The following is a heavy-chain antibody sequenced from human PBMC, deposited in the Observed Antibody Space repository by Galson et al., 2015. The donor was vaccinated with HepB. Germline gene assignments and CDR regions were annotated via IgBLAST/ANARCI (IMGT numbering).Heavy chain of an antibody. CDR3: ASRGCTGAGCYLGFDP. V-gene: IGHV1-2*02. Sequence: SVKVSCKASGHTFTGYYMHWVRQAPGQGLEWVGWIDPKRGDTHYAQKFQGRVTMTRDTSISTVYMELTRLRSDDTAVYYCASRGCTGAGCYLGFDPWGQGTLVTVS. J-gene: IGHJ5*02. CDR1: GHTFTGYY. D-gene: IGHD2-15*01. CDR2: IDPKRGDT.